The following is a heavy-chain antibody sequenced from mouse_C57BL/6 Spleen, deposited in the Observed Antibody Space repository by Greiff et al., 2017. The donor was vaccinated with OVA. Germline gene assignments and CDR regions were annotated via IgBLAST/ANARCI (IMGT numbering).Heavy chain of an antibody. CDR1: GYTFTSYW. CDR3: ARQLRPVYAMDY. J-gene: IGHJ4*01. V-gene: IGHV1-52*01. Sequence: QVQLQQPGAELVRPGSSVKLSCKASGYTFTSYWMHWVKQRPIQGLEWIGNIDPSDSETHYNQKFKDKATLTVDKSSSTAYMQLSSLTSEDSAVYYCARQLRPVYAMDYWGQGTSVTVSS. D-gene: IGHD3-2*02. CDR2: IDPSDSET.